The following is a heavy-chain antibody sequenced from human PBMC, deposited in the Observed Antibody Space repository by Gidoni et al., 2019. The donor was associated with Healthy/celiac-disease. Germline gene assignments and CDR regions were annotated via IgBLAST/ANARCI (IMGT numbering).Heavy chain of an antibody. J-gene: IGHJ4*02. Sequence: EVQLLESGGGLVQPGGSLRLSCAASGFTFSSYDMSWVRQAPGKGLEWVSAISGSGGSTYYADSVKGRFTISRDNSKNTLYLQMNSLRAEDTAVYYCAKAVLLWFGELEGYFDYWGQGTLVTVSS. CDR2: ISGSGGST. CDR1: GFTFSSYD. V-gene: IGHV3-23*01. CDR3: AKAVLLWFGELEGYFDY. D-gene: IGHD3-10*01.